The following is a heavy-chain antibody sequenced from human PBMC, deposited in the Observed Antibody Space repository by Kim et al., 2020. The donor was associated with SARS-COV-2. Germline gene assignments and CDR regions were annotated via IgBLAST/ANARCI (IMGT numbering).Heavy chain of an antibody. CDR1: GGSISSSSYY. D-gene: IGHD3-22*01. J-gene: IGHJ2*01. CDR3: ARRVVIHWYFDL. CDR2: IYYSGST. V-gene: IGHV4-39*01. Sequence: SETLSLTCTVSGGSISSSSYYWGWIRQPPGKGLEWIGSIYYSGSTYYNPSLKIRVTISVDTSKNQFSLKLSPVTAADTAVYYCARRVVIHWYFDLWGRGTLVTVSS.